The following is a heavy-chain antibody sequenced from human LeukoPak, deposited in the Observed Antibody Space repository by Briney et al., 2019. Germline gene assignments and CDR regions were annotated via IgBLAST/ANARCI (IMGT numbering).Heavy chain of an antibody. CDR3: AKSPYYYDSSGYWTYFDY. D-gene: IGHD3-22*01. CDR1: GFTFSSYG. Sequence: GRSLRLSCAASGFTFSSYGMHWVRQAPGKGLEWVAVISYDGSNKYYADSVKGRFTISRDNSKNTLYLQMSSLRAEDTAVYYCAKSPYYYDSSGYWTYFDYWGQGTLVTVSS. CDR2: ISYDGSNK. J-gene: IGHJ4*02. V-gene: IGHV3-30*18.